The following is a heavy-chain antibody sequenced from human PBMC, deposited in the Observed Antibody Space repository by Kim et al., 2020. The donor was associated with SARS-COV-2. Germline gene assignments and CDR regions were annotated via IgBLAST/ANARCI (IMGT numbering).Heavy chain of an antibody. CDR1: GFTFSAYD. J-gene: IGHJ3*02. CDR3: VRDRMGGAFDM. CDR2: ITKSSITM. D-gene: IGHD3-16*01. V-gene: IGHV3-48*02. Sequence: GGSLRLSCATSGFTFSAYDMNWVRQAPGKGLEWLSFITKSSITMYYADSVEGRFTISRDNAKNSLFLQMNSLRDEDTALYYCVRDRMGGAFDMWGQGTMVTVSS.